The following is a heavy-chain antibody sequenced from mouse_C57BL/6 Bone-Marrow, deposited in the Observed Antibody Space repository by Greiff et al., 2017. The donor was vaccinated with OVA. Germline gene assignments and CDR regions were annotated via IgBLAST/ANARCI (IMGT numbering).Heavy chain of an antibody. D-gene: IGHD1-1*01. CDR2: IHPSDSDT. Sequence: VQLQQPGAELVKPGASVKVSCKASGYTFTSYWMHWVMQRPGQGLEWIGRIHPSDSDTNYKQKFKGKATLTVDKSSSTAYMQLSILTSEDSSVYCCAIDYGRVPWCFDVWGTGTTVTVSS. V-gene: IGHV1-74*01. CDR1: GYTFTSYW. CDR3: AIDYGRVPWCFDV. J-gene: IGHJ1*03.